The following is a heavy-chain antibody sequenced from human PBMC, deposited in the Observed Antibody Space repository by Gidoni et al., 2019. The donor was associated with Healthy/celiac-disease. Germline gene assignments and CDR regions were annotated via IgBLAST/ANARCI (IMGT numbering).Heavy chain of an antibody. Sequence: EVQLGESGGGIVQPGRLLRLSCADSGYTFDDYAMHGGRQAPGKGLEWVLGISCISGSIGYAHSVQGRFTISTDTAKNSLYLLVHSLSAEDTALYYCSNDLAALDTAMFNPFPYYSYGMDVWGQGTTVTVSS. J-gene: IGHJ6*02. D-gene: IGHD5-18*01. CDR1: GYTFDDYA. CDR3: SNDLAALDTAMFNPFPYYSYGMDV. CDR2: ISCISGSI. V-gene: IGHV3-9*01.